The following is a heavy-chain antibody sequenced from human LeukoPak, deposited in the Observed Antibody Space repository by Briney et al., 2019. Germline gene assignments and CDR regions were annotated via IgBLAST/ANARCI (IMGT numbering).Heavy chain of an antibody. CDR2: INTDGSST. CDR3: ARDDSWGFAN. CDR1: GLTFSSFW. D-gene: IGHD3/OR15-3a*01. V-gene: IGHV3-74*01. J-gene: IGHJ4*02. Sequence: GGSLRLSCAASGLTFSSFWIHWVRQAPGKGLVWVSRINTDGSSTSYADSVQGRFTISRDNAKNTLYLQMNRLRAEDTAVYYCARDDSWGFANWGQGSLVTVSS.